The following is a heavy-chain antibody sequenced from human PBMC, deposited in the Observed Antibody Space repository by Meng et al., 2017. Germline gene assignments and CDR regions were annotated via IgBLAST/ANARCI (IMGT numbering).Heavy chain of an antibody. CDR2: IYYSGST. D-gene: IGHD3-22*01. CDR1: GGSVSSGSYY. Sequence: SETLSLTCTVSGGSVSSGSYYWSWIRQPPGKGLEWIGYIYYSGSTNYNPSLKSRVTISVDTSKNQFSLKLSSVTAADTAVYYCARGGYYDSSGSIPDYWGQGTLVTVSS. V-gene: IGHV4-61*01. J-gene: IGHJ4*02. CDR3: ARGGYYDSSGSIPDY.